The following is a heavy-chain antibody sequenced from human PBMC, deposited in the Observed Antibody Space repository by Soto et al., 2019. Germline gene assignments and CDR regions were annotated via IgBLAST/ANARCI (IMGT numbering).Heavy chain of an antibody. D-gene: IGHD2-15*01. CDR2: ISGSGGST. CDR3: AKRHCSGGSCYWGAFDI. V-gene: IGHV3-23*01. Sequence: EVQLLESGGGLVQPGGSLRLSCAASGFTFSSYAMSWVRQAPGKGLEWASAISGSGGSTYYADSVKGRFTISRDNSKNTLYLQMNSLRAEDTAVYYCAKRHCSGGSCYWGAFDIWGQGTMVTVSS. CDR1: GFTFSSYA. J-gene: IGHJ3*02.